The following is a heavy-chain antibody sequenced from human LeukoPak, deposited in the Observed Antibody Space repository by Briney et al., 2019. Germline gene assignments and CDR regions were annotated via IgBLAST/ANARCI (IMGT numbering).Heavy chain of an antibody. J-gene: IGHJ3*01. V-gene: IGHV3-66*01. Sequence: GGSLRLSCAASGFTVSSNYMSWVRQAPGKGLEWVSVIYSGGSTYYADSVKGRFTISRDNSKNTLYLQMNSLRAEDTAVYYCAREEHRLAEAGTSAFDLGGQGTLVTVSP. CDR1: GFTVSSNY. CDR3: AREEHRLAEAGTSAFDL. CDR2: IYSGGST. D-gene: IGHD6-13*01.